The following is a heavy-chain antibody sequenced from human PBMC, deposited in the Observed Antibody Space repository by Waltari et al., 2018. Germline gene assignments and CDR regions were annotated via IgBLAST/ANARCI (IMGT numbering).Heavy chain of an antibody. J-gene: IGHJ5*02. CDR2: IIPIFGTA. V-gene: IGHV1-69*08. D-gene: IGHD3-22*01. CDR1: GGTFSSYA. Sequence: QVQLVQSGAEVKKPGSSVKVSCKASGGTFSSYAISWVRQAPGQGLEWMGRIIPIFGTANYAQKFQGRVTITADKSTSTAYMELSSLRSEDTAVYYCARDSGGGSSIVVVVNWFDPWGQGTLVTVSS. CDR3: ARDSGGGSSIVVVVNWFDP.